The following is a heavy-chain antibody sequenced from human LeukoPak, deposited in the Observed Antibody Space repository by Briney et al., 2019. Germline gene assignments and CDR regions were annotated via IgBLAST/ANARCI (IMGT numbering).Heavy chain of an antibody. V-gene: IGHV3-33*01. CDR3: ARDSSGWYDH. J-gene: IGHJ5*02. D-gene: IGHD6-19*01. CDR1: GFTVSSYG. Sequence: GRSLRLSCAASGFTVSSYGMHWGRQAPGKGLEWVAVIWYDGSNKYYADSVKGRFTISRDNSKNTLYLQMNSLRDEDTAVYYCARDSSGWYDHWGQGTLVTVSS. CDR2: IWYDGSNK.